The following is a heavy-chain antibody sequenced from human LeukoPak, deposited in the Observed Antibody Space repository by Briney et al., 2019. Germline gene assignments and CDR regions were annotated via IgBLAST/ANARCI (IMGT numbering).Heavy chain of an antibody. Sequence: WASVKVSCTVSGSSLSELSLYWVRQAPGKGLEWMGGFDVIDSETFYAQKFQGRVTMTEDSSTDTAYMELRSLTSDDTALYYCAAGRPYSLVDYWGQGTLVPVSS. CDR2: FDVIDSET. CDR1: GSSLSELS. D-gene: IGHD5-18*01. CDR3: AAGRPYSLVDY. J-gene: IGHJ4*02. V-gene: IGHV1-24*01.